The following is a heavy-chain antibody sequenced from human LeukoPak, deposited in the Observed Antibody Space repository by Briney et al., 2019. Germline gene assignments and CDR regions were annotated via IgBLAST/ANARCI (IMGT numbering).Heavy chain of an antibody. CDR1: GGSPSGYY. CDR3: AGGRALYGGYYPLFDY. CDR2: INHSGSA. J-gene: IGHJ4*02. V-gene: IGHV4-34*01. D-gene: IGHD3-22*01. Sequence: SETPCPTCAVSGGSPSGYYWSRIREPPGEGLEWSGEINHSGSANYNPSFKSRVTISVVTSKNQFSLKLRSVTAADTAVYYCAGGRALYGGYYPLFDYWGQGTLVTVSS.